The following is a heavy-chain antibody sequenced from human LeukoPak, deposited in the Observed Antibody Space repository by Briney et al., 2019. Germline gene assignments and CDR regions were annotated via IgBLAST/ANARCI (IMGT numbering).Heavy chain of an antibody. V-gene: IGHV6-1*01. CDR3: ARVLESSGSWDYFDY. D-gene: IGHD6-13*01. CDR1: GDSVSSHSAA. CDR2: TYYRSEWFN. J-gene: IGHJ4*02. Sequence: SQTLSLTCAISGDSVSSHSAAWNWVRQSPSRGLEWLGKTYYRSEWFNDYAVSVKSRISINPDTSKNQFSLHLRSVTPEDTAVYLCARVLESSGSWDYFDYWGQGTLVTVSS.